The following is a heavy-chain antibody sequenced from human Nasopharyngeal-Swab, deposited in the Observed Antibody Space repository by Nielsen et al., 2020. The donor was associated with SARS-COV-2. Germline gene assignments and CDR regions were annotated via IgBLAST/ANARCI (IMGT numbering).Heavy chain of an antibody. V-gene: IGHV4-61*02. CDR3: ARVSDGPSDY. CDR1: GGSFSSGSYY. J-gene: IGHJ4*02. Sequence: SETLSLTCTASGGSFSSGSYYWSWIRQPAGKGLEWIGRIYTSGSTNYNPSLKSRVTISVDTSKNQFSLKLTSVTAADTAVYYCARVSDGPSDYWGQGTLVTVSS. CDR2: IYTSGST. D-gene: IGHD5-24*01.